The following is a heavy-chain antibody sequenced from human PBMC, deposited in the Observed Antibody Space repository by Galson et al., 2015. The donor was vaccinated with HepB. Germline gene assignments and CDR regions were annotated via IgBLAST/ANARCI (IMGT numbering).Heavy chain of an antibody. D-gene: IGHD4-17*01. V-gene: IGHV3-48*01. J-gene: IGHJ4*02. Sequence: SLRLSCAASGFTFSSYSMNWVRQAPGKGLEWVSYISSSSSTIYYADSVKGRFTISRDNAKNSLYLQMNSLRAEDTAVYYCASTYGDYLTDYWGQGTLVTVSS. CDR1: GFTFSSYS. CDR3: ASTYGDYLTDY. CDR2: ISSSSSTI.